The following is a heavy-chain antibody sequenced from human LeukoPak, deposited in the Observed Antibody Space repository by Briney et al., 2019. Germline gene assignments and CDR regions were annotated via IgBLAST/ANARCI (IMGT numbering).Heavy chain of an antibody. D-gene: IGHD4-11*01. CDR3: SRDVSTVPGSSAFDM. CDR2: TRNKAKSYST. CDR1: GFTLSDHY. V-gene: IGHV3-72*01. J-gene: IGHJ3*02. Sequence: GGPLRLSCAASGFTLSDHYIDWVRQAPGKGLEWVGRTRNKAKSYSTEYAASVKGRFIISRDDSKNSLYLQMNSLKTEDTAVYYCSRDVSTVPGSSAFDMWGRGTMVTVSS.